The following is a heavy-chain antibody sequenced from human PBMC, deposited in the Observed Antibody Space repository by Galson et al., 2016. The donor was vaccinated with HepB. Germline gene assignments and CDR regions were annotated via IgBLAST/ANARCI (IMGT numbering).Heavy chain of an antibody. V-gene: IGHV2-5*01. CDR2: IYWNDDK. CDR1: GFSLTTSGVG. J-gene: IGHJ6*04. Sequence: PALVKPTQTLTLTCTFSGFSLTTSGVGVGWVRQPPGKALEWLAVIYWNDDKRYSPSLKNRLTIPKDTSKNQVVLTMTNMDPVDTATYYCAHRQIRGVLFRESSYDMDVWGKGTTVTVSS. D-gene: IGHD3-10*01. CDR3: AHRQIRGVLFRESSYDMDV.